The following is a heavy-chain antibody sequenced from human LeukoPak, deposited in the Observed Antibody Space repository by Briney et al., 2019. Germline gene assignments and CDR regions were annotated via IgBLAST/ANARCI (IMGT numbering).Heavy chain of an antibody. V-gene: IGHV4-34*01. Sequence: SETLSLTCAVYGGSFSGYYWSWIRQPPGKGLEWIGEINHSGSTNYNPSLKSRVTISVDTSKNQFSLKLSSVTAADTAVYYCARESYDYVWGSYRQKYYFDYWGQGTLVTVSS. CDR2: INHSGST. J-gene: IGHJ4*02. CDR1: GGSFSGYY. CDR3: ARESYDYVWGSYRQKYYFDY. D-gene: IGHD3-16*02.